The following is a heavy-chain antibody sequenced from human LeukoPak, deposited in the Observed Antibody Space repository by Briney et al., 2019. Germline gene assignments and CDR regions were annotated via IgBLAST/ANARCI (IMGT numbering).Heavy chain of an antibody. CDR3: ASQATYNGFDT. V-gene: IGHV1-2*02. Sequence: GASVKVSCKASVYTFTVYYLHWVRHPPGQGLEYMGCINPNNGITTYAQKFQSRVTMTSDTTSSTDYMELTRLRLDDTAVYYCASQATYNGFDTWGQGTLVTVPS. CDR2: INPNNGIT. CDR1: VYTFTVYY. J-gene: IGHJ5*02.